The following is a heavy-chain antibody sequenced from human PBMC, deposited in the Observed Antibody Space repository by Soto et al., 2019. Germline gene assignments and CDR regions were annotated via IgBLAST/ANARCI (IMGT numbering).Heavy chain of an antibody. CDR3: ASTPKRYSYSLRPDY. Sequence: PSETLSLTCTVSGGSISSSSYYWGWIRQPPGKGLEWIGSIYYSGSTYYNPSLKSRVTVSVDTSKNQFSLKLSSVTAADTAVYFCASTPKRYSYSLRPDYWGQGTLVTVSS. J-gene: IGHJ4*02. D-gene: IGHD5-18*01. V-gene: IGHV4-39*01. CDR1: GGSISSSSYY. CDR2: IYYSGST.